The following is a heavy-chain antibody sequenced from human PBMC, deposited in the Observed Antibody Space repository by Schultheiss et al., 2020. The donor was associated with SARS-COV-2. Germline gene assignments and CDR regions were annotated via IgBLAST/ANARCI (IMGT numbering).Heavy chain of an antibody. CDR3: ARDGYCTNGVCHYFDY. CDR2: IYYGGST. D-gene: IGHD2-8*01. CDR1: GGSISSGGYY. Sequence: SQTLSLTCTVSGGSISSGGYYWSWIRQHPGKGLEWIGYIYYGGSTYQNPSLKSRVTMSVDTSKNQFSLKLSSVTAADTAVYYCARDGYCTNGVCHYFDYWGQGTLVTVSS. J-gene: IGHJ4*02. V-gene: IGHV4-31*03.